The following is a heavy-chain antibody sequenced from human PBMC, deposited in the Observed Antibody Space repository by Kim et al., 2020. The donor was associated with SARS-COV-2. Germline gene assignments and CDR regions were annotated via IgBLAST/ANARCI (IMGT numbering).Heavy chain of an antibody. CDR2: IYGGGTK. J-gene: IGHJ4*02. D-gene: IGHD1-26*01. V-gene: IGHV3-53*01. CDR3: AKIRAWENDY. Sequence: GGSLRLSCAASGFTVGDNHMTWVRQAPGKGLEWVSLIYGGGTKSYAESVKGRLTISRDNSKNTLYLQMNNLRAEDTAVYYCAKIRAWENDYWGQGTLVTVS. CDR1: GFTVGDNH.